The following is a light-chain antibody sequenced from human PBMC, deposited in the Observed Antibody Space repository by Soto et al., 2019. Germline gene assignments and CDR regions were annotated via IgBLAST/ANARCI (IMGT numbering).Light chain of an antibody. Sequence: VHMTQSTSTLSGSVGYRVTITCRASQSISNWLAWYQKKPGTAPKVLIYHASNLQSGVPSRFSGSGSGTEFTLTISSMQPDDFATYYCQQYNSYSFGQGTKVDIK. CDR1: QSISNW. V-gene: IGKV1-5*01. CDR2: HAS. J-gene: IGKJ1*01. CDR3: QQYNSYS.